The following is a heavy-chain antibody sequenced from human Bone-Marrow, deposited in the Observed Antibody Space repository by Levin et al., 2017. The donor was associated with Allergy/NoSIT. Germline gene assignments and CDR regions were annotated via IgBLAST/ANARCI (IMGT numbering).Heavy chain of an antibody. D-gene: IGHD6-6*01. V-gene: IGHV3-33*01. Sequence: HTGGSLRLSCAASGFSFGNYGMHWVRQVSGKGLEWVGVIFYDGSNKYYGDAVKGRFAISRDNSKNTLFLQMNSLRVEDSGVYYCAREGRYSRSSWSIIKKPYYYGVDVWGPGTTVTVSS. CDR2: IFYDGSNK. CDR3: AREGRYSRSSWSIIKKPYYYGVDV. J-gene: IGHJ6*02. CDR1: GFSFGNYG.